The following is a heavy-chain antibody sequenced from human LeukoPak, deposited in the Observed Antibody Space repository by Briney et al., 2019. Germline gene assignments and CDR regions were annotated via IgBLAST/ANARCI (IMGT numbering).Heavy chain of an antibody. J-gene: IGHJ4*02. CDR2: IYHTGIT. CDR1: GGSISPYY. D-gene: IGHD2/OR15-2a*01. V-gene: IGHV4-59*08. CDR3: ARLRAYKTTHQYFFDY. Sequence: SETLSLTCTVSGGSISPYYWAWFRQPPGKGLEYIGDIYHTGITSYSTSLQSRLTISLDTSKSQFSLRLTSVTAADAAIYYCARLRAYKTTHQYFFDYWGQGTLVTVSS.